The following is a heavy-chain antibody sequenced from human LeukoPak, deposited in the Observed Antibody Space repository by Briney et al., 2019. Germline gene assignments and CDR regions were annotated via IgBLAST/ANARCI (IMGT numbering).Heavy chain of an antibody. CDR1: GGSISSSSYY. CDR2: IYYSGST. Sequence: SETLSLTCTVSGGSISSSSYYWGWIRQPPGKGLEWIGSIYYSGSTYYNPSLKSRVTISVDTSKNQFSLKLSSVTAADTAVYYCARHHSGPSWIQLWLGFDYWGQGTLVTVSS. CDR3: ARHHSGPSWIQLWLGFDY. V-gene: IGHV4-39*01. J-gene: IGHJ4*02. D-gene: IGHD5-18*01.